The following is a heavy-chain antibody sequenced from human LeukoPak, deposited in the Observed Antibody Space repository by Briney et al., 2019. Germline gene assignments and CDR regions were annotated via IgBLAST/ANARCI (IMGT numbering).Heavy chain of an antibody. V-gene: IGHV4-39*07. D-gene: IGHD3-9*01. Sequence: PSETLSLTCAVYGGSFSSYYWGWVRHPPGRGREWIGSIYYSGSTYYNPSLKSRVTISVDTSKNQFSLKLGAVTAADTAVYYCARSPHILTGENFDYWGQGTLVTVSS. J-gene: IGHJ4*02. CDR1: GGSFSSYY. CDR3: ARSPHILTGENFDY. CDR2: IYYSGST.